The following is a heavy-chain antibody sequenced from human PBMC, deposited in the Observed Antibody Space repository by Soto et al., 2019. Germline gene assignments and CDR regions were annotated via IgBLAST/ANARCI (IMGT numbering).Heavy chain of an antibody. CDR3: ARGYCSGGSCPHYMDV. CDR2: IIPILGIA. V-gene: IGHV1-69*02. D-gene: IGHD2-15*01. J-gene: IGHJ6*03. Sequence: ASVKVSCKASGGTFSSYTISWVRQAPGQGLEWMGRIIPILGIANYAQKFQGRVTITADKSTSTAYMELSSLRSEDTAVYYCARGYCSGGSCPHYMDVWGKGTTVTVSS. CDR1: GGTFSSYT.